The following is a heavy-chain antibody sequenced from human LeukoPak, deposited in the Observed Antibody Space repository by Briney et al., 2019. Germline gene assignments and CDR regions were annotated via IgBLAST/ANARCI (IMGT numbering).Heavy chain of an antibody. CDR1: GFTVSSNY. CDR2: IYSGGST. CDR3: ARGGLVLLWFGELGIDWFDP. Sequence: GGSLRLSCAASGFTVSSNYMSWVRQAPGKGLEWVSVIYSGGSTYYADSVKGRFTISRDNSKNTLYLQMNSLRAEDTAVYYCARGGLVLLWFGELGIDWFDPWGQGTLVTVSS. J-gene: IGHJ5*02. V-gene: IGHV3-53*01. D-gene: IGHD3-10*01.